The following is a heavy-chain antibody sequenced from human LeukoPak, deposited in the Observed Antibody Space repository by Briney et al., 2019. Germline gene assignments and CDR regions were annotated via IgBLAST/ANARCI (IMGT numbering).Heavy chain of an antibody. D-gene: IGHD3-3*01. V-gene: IGHV1-2*02. Sequence: GASVKVSCKASGYTFTGYYMHWVRQAPGQGLEWMGWINPNSGGTNYAQKFQGRVTMTRDTSISTAYMELSRLRSDDTAVYYCARADVLRFLEWLAFDIWGQGTMVTVSS. CDR3: ARADVLRFLEWLAFDI. J-gene: IGHJ3*02. CDR1: GYTFTGYY. CDR2: INPNSGGT.